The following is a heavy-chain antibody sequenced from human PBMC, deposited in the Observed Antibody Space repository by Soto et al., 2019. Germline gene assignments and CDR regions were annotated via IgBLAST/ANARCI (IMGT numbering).Heavy chain of an antibody. CDR1: GFTFSRYG. V-gene: IGHV3-30*18. D-gene: IGHD6-13*01. J-gene: IGHJ5*02. Sequence: QVQLVESGGGVVQPGRSLRLSCAASGFTFSRYGMHWVRQAPGKGLEWVAVISYDGSNKYYADSVKGRFTISRDNSKNTLYLQMNSLRAEDTAVYYCAKDAAGSWDNWFDPWGQGTLVTVSS. CDR2: ISYDGSNK. CDR3: AKDAAGSWDNWFDP.